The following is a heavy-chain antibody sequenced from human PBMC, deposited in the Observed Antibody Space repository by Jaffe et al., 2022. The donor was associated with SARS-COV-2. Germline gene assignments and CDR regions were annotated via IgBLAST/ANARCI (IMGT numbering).Heavy chain of an antibody. D-gene: IGHD1-26*01. CDR3: ARKPLSGSYYGYFDY. J-gene: IGHJ4*02. V-gene: IGHV4-39*01. CDR1: GGSISNSDYY. Sequence: QLQLQESGPGLVKPSETLSLTCTVSGGSISNSDYYWGWIRQTPGKGLEWIGTMSYSGGTNHNPSLKSRVTMSVDTPKNQFSLKLSSVTAADTAVYYCARKPLSGSYYGYFDYWAQGTLVTVSS. CDR2: MSYSGGT.